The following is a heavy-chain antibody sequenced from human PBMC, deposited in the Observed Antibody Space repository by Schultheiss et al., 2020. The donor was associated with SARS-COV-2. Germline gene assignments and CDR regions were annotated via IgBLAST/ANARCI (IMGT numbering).Heavy chain of an antibody. V-gene: IGHV3-30*12. CDR1: GFTFRNYG. CDR2: ISYDGSNK. CDR3: ATDRDWAFDY. Sequence: GGSLRLSCAASGFTFRNYGMHWVRQAPGKGLEWVAVISYDGSNKYYADSVKGRFTISRDNSKNTLYLQMNSLRAEDTAIYYCATDRDWAFDYWGQGTLVTVSS. D-gene: IGHD3-9*01. J-gene: IGHJ4*02.